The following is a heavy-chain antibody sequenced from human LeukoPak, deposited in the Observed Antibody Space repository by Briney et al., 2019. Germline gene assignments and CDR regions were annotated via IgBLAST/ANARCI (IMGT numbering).Heavy chain of an antibody. J-gene: IGHJ4*02. Sequence: SETLSLTCTVSGYSISSYYWSWIRQPPGKGLEWIGYIYYSGSTYYNPSLKSRVTISVDTSKNQFSLKLSSVTAADTAVYYCARVGYYDSSGYYWDPFDYWGQGTLVTVSS. CDR2: IYYSGST. CDR1: GYSISSYY. V-gene: IGHV4-59*12. CDR3: ARVGYYDSSGYYWDPFDY. D-gene: IGHD3-22*01.